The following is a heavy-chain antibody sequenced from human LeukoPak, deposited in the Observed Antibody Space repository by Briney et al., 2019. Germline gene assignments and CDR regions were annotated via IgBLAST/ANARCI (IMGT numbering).Heavy chain of an antibody. CDR3: AKRGVVIRVILVGFHKEAYYFDS. J-gene: IGHJ4*02. V-gene: IGHV3-23*01. CDR2: ISGSGGRP. D-gene: IGHD3-22*01. CDR1: GVTLSNYG. Sequence: PGGSLRLFCAVSGVTLSNYGMAWVRQAPGKGLEWVAGISGSGGRPNYADSVKGRFTISRDNAKNTLYLQMNGLRAEDTAVYFCAKRGVVIRVILVGFHKEAYYFDSWGQGALVSVSS.